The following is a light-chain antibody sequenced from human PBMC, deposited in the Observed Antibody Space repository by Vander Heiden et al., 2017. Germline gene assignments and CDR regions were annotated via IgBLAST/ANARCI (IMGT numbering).Light chain of an antibody. J-gene: IGKJ3*01. CDR2: LGS. CDR1: QSLLHSNGYNY. CDR3: MQALQTPLFT. V-gene: IGKV2-28*01. Sequence: DTVMTQPPLSLPVTPGEPASISCRSSQSLLHSNGYNYLDWYLQRPGQSPQLLIYLGSNRASGVPDRFSGSGSGTDFTLKISRVEAEDVGDYYCMQALQTPLFTFGPGTKVDIK.